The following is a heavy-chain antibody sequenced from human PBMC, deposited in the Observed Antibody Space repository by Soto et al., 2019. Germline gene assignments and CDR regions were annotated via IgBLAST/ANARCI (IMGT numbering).Heavy chain of an antibody. CDR1: GFTFSSHA. Sequence: QVQLVESGGGVVQPGRSLRLSCAVSGFTFSSHAMHWVRQAPGKGLEWVTLISSDGSNKYYADSVKGRFTTSRDNSKNTVYLQMNSLRVEDTAVYYCARDDEGGSDCDLGYWGQGALGTVSS. CDR3: ARDDEGGSDCDLGY. V-gene: IGHV3-30-3*01. D-gene: IGHD1-26*01. CDR2: ISSDGSNK. J-gene: IGHJ4*02.